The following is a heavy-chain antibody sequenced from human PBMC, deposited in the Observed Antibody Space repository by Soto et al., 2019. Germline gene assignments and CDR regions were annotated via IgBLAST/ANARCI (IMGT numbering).Heavy chain of an antibody. CDR1: GGSISSGDYY. D-gene: IGHD3-10*01. CDR2: IYYTGST. J-gene: IGHJ6*02. Sequence: TSETLSLTCTVSGGSISSGDYYWSWIRQPPGKGLEWIGYIYYTGSTYYNPSLKSRVTISVDTSKNQLSLNLRSVTAADTAVYYCARATITMVRGILYYYGMDVWGQGTTVTVSS. CDR3: ARATITMVRGILYYYGMDV. V-gene: IGHV4-30-4*01.